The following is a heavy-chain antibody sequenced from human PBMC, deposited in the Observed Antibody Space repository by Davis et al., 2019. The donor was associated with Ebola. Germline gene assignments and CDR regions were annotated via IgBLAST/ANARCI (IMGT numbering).Heavy chain of an antibody. D-gene: IGHD3-22*01. CDR2: ISGSGGST. CDR3: AKDLSFYDSSGYHGDY. J-gene: IGHJ4*02. Sequence: GESLKISCAASGFTFSSYAMSWVRQAPGEGLEWVSAISGSGGSTYYADSVKGRFTISRDNSKNTLYLQMNSLRAEDTAVYYCAKDLSFYDSSGYHGDYWGQGTLVTVSS. V-gene: IGHV3-23*01. CDR1: GFTFSSYA.